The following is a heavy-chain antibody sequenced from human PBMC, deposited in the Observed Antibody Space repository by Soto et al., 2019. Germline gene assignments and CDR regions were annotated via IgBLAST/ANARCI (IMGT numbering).Heavy chain of an antibody. V-gene: IGHV4-59*12. Sequence: SETLSLTCTVSGGSISSYYWSWIRQPPGKGLEWIGYIYYSGNTNYNPSLKSRVTISVDTSKNQFSLKLSSVTAEDTAVYYCARRGTISSAHHFDHWGQGTLVTVSS. J-gene: IGHJ4*02. CDR1: GGSISSYY. CDR2: IYYSGNT. CDR3: ARRGTISSAHHFDH. D-gene: IGHD6-6*01.